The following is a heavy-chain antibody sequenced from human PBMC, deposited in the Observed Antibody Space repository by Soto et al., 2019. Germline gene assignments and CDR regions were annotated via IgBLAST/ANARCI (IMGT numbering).Heavy chain of an antibody. Sequence: QVQLVESGGGVVQPGRSLRRSCAASGFTFSSYGMHWYRQAPGKGLEWVAVIWYDGSNKYYADSVKGRFTISRDNSKNTLYLQMNSLSAEDTAVYYCARVGPGGVDYWGQGTLVTVSS. V-gene: IGHV3-33*01. CDR2: IWYDGSNK. D-gene: IGHD1-26*01. CDR1: GFTFSSYG. J-gene: IGHJ4*02. CDR3: ARVGPGGVDY.